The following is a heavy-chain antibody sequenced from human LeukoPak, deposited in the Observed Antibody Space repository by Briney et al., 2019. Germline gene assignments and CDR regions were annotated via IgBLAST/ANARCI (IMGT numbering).Heavy chain of an antibody. J-gene: IGHJ4*02. CDR2: IYSGGNT. V-gene: IGHV3-53*01. D-gene: IGHD5-12*01. CDR1: GFTVSSNY. CDR3: AKDREGLSSGYDLEYFDY. Sequence: GGSLRLSCAASGFTVSSNYMNWVRQAPGKGLEWVSVIYSGGNTYYADSVKGRFTISRDNSKNTLFLQMNSLRAEDTAVYYCAKDREGLSSGYDLEYFDYWGQGTLVTVSS.